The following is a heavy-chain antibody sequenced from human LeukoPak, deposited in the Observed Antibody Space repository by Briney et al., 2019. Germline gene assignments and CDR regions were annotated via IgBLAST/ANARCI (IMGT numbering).Heavy chain of an antibody. CDR3: ARPWYSYGPPNI. CDR2: IYYSGST. Sequence: SETLSLTCTASGGSISSSSYYWGWIRQPPGKGLEWIGSIYYSGSTNYNPSLKSRVTISVDTSKNQFSLKLSSVTAADTAVYYCARPWYSYGPPNIWGQGTLVTVSS. CDR1: GGSISSSSYY. D-gene: IGHD5-18*01. J-gene: IGHJ4*02. V-gene: IGHV4-39*07.